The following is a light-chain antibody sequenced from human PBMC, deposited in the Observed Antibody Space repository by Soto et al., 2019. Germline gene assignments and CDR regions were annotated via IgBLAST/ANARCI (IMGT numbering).Light chain of an antibody. V-gene: IGKV3-11*01. CDR2: DAS. CDR3: QQRSNWPPAT. Sequence: EIVLTQSPATLSLSPGERATLSRRASQSVSSYLAWYQQKPGQAPRLLIYDASNRATGIPARFSGSGSGTDFTLTISSLEPEDFAVYYCQQRSNWPPATFGGGTKVDIK. CDR1: QSVSSY. J-gene: IGKJ4*01.